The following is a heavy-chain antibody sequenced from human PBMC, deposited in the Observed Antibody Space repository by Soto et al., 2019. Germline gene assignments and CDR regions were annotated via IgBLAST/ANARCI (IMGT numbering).Heavy chain of an antibody. CDR1: GFTFSSYG. CDR2: ISYDGSNK. J-gene: IGHJ5*02. V-gene: IGHV3-30*18. D-gene: IGHD3-10*01. Sequence: GESLKISCAASGFTFSSYGMHWVRQAPGKGLEWVAVISYDGSNKYYADSVKGRFTISRDNSKNTLYLQMNSLRAEDTAVYYCAKERRITMVRGPPGPWGQGTLVTVSS. CDR3: AKERRITMVRGPPGP.